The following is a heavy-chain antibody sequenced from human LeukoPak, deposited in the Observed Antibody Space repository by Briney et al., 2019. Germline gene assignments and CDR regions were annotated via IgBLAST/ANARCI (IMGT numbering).Heavy chain of an antibody. CDR3: AGARHGDYRWDY. CDR1: GYSFTNYW. CDR2: IHSADSNT. Sequence: GESLKISCKDSGYSFTNYWIGWVRQMPGKGLEWMGIIHSADSNTKYSPSFQGQVTISADKSISTAYLQWSGLKASDTAMYYCAGARHGDYRWDYWGQGTLVTVYS. D-gene: IGHD4-17*01. J-gene: IGHJ4*02. V-gene: IGHV5-51*01.